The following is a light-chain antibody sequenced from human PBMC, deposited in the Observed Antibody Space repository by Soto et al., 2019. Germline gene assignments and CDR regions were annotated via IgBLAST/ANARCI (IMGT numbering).Light chain of an antibody. CDR3: SSYTSSSTYV. Sequence: XSALTHPSAVSGSPGQSITISCTGTSSDVGGYNYVSWYQQHPGKAPKLMIYEVSNRPSGVSNRFSGSKSGNTASLTISGLQAEDEADYYCSSYTSSSTYVFGTGTKVNVL. CDR2: EVS. CDR1: SSDVGGYNY. J-gene: IGLJ1*01. V-gene: IGLV2-14*01.